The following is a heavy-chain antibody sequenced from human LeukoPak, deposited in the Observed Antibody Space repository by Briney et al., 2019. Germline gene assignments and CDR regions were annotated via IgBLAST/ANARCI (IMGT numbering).Heavy chain of an antibody. CDR1: GGSISSSSYY. CDR2: IYYSGST. J-gene: IGHJ4*02. CDR3: ARVSKIYSSGWARGFDY. V-gene: IGHV4-39*07. D-gene: IGHD6-19*01. Sequence: PSETLSLTCTVSGGSISSSSYYWGWIRQPPGKGLEWIGSIYYSGSTYYNPSLKSRVTISVDTSKNQFSLKLSSVTAADTAVYYCARVSKIYSSGWARGFDYWGQGTLVTVSS.